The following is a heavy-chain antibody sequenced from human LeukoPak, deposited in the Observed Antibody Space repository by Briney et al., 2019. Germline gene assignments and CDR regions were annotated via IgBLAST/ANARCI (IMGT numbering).Heavy chain of an antibody. Sequence: GGSLRLSCAASGFTLSSYAMTWVRQAPGRGLEWVSSVDGGGGGTYYADSVKGRFTISRDNSKDTLYLQMNGLRAEDTAVYFCAKPSSSGLDYWGQGTLVTVSS. CDR3: AKPSSSGLDY. CDR1: GFTLSSYA. CDR2: VDGGGGGT. V-gene: IGHV3-23*01. D-gene: IGHD6-19*01. J-gene: IGHJ4*02.